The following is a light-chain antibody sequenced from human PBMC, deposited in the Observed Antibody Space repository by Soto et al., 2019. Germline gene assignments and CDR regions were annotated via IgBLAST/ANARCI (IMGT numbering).Light chain of an antibody. Sequence: QPVLTQPPSVSGAPGQKITMSCTGSSSNIGAGYDVHWYQQLPGAAPRLLIYADNNRPSGVPDRFSASNSGTSASLAITGLHGEHEAVYYCQSYDTSLSGVIFGAGTKLTVL. J-gene: IGLJ2*01. V-gene: IGLV1-40*01. CDR2: ADN. CDR1: SSNIGAGYD. CDR3: QSYDTSLSGVI.